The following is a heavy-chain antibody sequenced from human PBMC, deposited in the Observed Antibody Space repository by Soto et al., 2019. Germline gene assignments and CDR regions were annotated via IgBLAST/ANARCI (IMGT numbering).Heavy chain of an antibody. CDR1: RGSISDYY. CDR3: ARVGSGGYSNNWFDP. Sequence: SETLSLTCTVSRGSISDYYWGWIRQPPGKGLEWVGYFYDSGSTKYNPSLKSRVTIPVDTSKNQISLEMKSVTVADTAVYYCARVGSGGYSNNWFDPWGQGNLVTVS. D-gene: IGHD3-22*01. J-gene: IGHJ5*02. CDR2: FYDSGST. V-gene: IGHV4-59*01.